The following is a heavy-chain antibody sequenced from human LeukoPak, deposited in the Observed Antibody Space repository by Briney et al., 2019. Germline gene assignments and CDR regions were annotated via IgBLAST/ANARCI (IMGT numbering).Heavy chain of an antibody. CDR1: GFTVSSNY. Sequence: GGSLRLSCAASGFTVSSNYMSSVRQAPGKGLGWVSVIYSGGTTYYADSVKGRFTISRDNSKNTLYLQMNSLRAEDTAVYYCARDKGYGGNSALDYWGQGTLVTVSS. V-gene: IGHV3-66*01. D-gene: IGHD4-23*01. J-gene: IGHJ4*02. CDR3: ARDKGYGGNSALDY. CDR2: IYSGGTT.